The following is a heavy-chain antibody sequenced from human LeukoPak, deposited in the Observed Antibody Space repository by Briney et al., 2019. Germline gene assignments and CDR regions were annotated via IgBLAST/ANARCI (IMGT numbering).Heavy chain of an antibody. CDR1: GGSFSGYY. D-gene: IGHD6-13*01. V-gene: IGHV4-34*01. CDR2: INHSGST. J-gene: IGHJ5*02. Sequence: SETLSLTCAVYGGSFSGYYWSWIRQPPGKGLEWIGEINHSGSTNYNPSLKSRVTISVDTSKNQFSLKLSSVTAADTAVYYCARGGRYSSSWYSIYWFDPWGQGTLVTVSS. CDR3: ARGGRYSSSWYSIYWFDP.